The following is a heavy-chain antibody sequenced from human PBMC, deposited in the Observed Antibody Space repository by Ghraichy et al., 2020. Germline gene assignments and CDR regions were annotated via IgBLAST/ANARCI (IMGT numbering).Heavy chain of an antibody. J-gene: IGHJ4*02. V-gene: IGHV3-48*02. Sequence: GGSLRLSCAASGFDFSSYAMDWVRQAPGKGLEWVSYINNGGTTTYYGDSVKGRFTVSRDNAKKSLYLQMDSLRDEDTAVYYCARDSGPESSGYSAHWGQGPLVALSS. CDR2: INNGGTTT. CDR3: ARDSGPESSGYSAH. CDR1: GFDFSSYA. D-gene: IGHD3-22*01.